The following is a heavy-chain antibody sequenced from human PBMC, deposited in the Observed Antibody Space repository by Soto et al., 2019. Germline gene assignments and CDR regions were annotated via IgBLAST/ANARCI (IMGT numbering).Heavy chain of an antibody. CDR3: ARGGKYCTNDVCSFGGMDV. J-gene: IGHJ6*02. Sequence: QVQLVQSGAEVKKPGASVKVSCKASGYTFTSYGISWVRQAPGQGLEWMGWIGAYNDNTYYAQKFQGRVTMTTDTSTSTAYMELRSLRSDDTAVYYCARGGKYCTNDVCSFGGMDVWGQGTTVTVSS. V-gene: IGHV1-18*01. CDR1: GYTFTSYG. D-gene: IGHD2-8*01. CDR2: IGAYNDNT.